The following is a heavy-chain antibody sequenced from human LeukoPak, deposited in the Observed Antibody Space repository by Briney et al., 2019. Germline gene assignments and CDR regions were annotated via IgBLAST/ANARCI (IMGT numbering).Heavy chain of an antibody. CDR3: ARDQRFLEWSRSYYFDY. CDR1: DYSISSGYY. D-gene: IGHD3-3*01. J-gene: IGHJ4*02. Sequence: SETMSLPCTVSDYSISSGYYWGWIRQPPGKGLEWIGSIYHSGNTYYNPSLKSRVTISVDTSKNQFSLKLSSMTAADTAMYYCARDQRFLEWSRSYYFDYWGQGTLVTVSS. V-gene: IGHV4-38-2*02. CDR2: IYHSGNT.